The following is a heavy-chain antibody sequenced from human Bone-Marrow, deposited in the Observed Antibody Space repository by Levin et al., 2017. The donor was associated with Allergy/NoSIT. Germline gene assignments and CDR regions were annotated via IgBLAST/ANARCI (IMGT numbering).Heavy chain of an antibody. J-gene: IGHJ4*02. CDR1: GMSFSGHF. D-gene: IGHD1-7*01. V-gene: IGHV4-34*01. CDR3: ARGRRYVSGWNYIEARRY. CDR2: IHHGGTT. Sequence: PSETLSLTCAVSGMSFSGHFWSWIRQPPGEGLQWIGDIHHGGTTYYNPTLKNRFTISVDASKKQFSLKVTSVTAADSAVYYCARGRRYVSGWNYIEARRYWGQGTLVTVSS.